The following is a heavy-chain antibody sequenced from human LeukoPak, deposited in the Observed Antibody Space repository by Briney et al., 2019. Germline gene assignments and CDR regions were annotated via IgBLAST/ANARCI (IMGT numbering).Heavy chain of an antibody. Sequence: ASVKVSCKASGGTFGSYAINWVRQAPGQGLEWMGGIIPMFGTTHFAQNFQGRVTITADESTSTVFMEVGSLRSEDRAVYYCARQKAGAGYDSPFDLWGQGTLVTVSS. V-gene: IGHV1-69*01. D-gene: IGHD5-12*01. J-gene: IGHJ4*02. CDR1: GGTFGSYA. CDR2: IIPMFGTT. CDR3: ARQKAGAGYDSPFDL.